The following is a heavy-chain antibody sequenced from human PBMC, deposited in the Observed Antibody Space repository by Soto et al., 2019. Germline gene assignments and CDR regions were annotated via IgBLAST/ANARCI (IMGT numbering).Heavy chain of an antibody. CDR1: GFTFSSYA. CDR2: ISCSGGST. Sequence: PGGSPRLSFAASGFTFSSYAMSWVRQAPGKGLEWVSAISCSGGSTYYAYSVKGRFTISRDNSKNTLYLQMNRLRAEDTAVYYCAKDLGANYDFWSGYYCYYGMYXWGQGTTVTVS. V-gene: IGHV3-23*01. J-gene: IGHJ6*02. CDR3: AKDLGANYDFWSGYYCYYGMYX. D-gene: IGHD3-3*01.